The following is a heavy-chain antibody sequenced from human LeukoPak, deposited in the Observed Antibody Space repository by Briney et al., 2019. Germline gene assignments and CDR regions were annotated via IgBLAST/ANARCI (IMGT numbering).Heavy chain of an antibody. D-gene: IGHD3-3*01. CDR1: GGSISRTNYY. CDR2: IYYSGSS. Sequence: SETLSLTCTVSGGSISRTNYYWGWIRQPPGKWLEWIGTIYYSGSSYYNPSLKSRATISLDTSKNQFSLKLSSVTAADSAVYYCARGLAHYYDFWSGYFQTWFDPWGQGTLVTVSS. V-gene: IGHV4-39*07. CDR3: ARGLAHYYDFWSGYFQTWFDP. J-gene: IGHJ5*02.